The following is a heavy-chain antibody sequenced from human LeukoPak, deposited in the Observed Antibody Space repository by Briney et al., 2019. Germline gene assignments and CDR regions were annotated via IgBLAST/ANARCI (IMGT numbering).Heavy chain of an antibody. D-gene: IGHD3-22*01. J-gene: IGHJ4*02. CDR1: GGTFSSYA. CDR2: IIPIFGTA. Sequence: GASVKVSCKASGGTFSSYAISWVRQTPGQGLEWMGGIIPIFGTANYAQKFQGRVTITADKSTSTAYMELRSLRSDDTAVYYCARDMRYYYDSPVDYWGQGTLVTVSS. CDR3: ARDMRYYYDSPVDY. V-gene: IGHV1-69*06.